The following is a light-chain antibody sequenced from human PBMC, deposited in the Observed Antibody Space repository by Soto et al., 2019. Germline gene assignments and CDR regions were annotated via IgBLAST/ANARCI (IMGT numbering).Light chain of an antibody. J-gene: IGKJ1*01. CDR1: QSVSSK. CDR2: CAS. Sequence: EIVMTQSPATLSVSPGERATLSCRASQSVSSKLAWYQQKPGPAPRALIYCASTRATGFPARFNGRESGTECSHTVHRRQSEECAVYYCQQDKDWPPSRTVGQGTRVESK. V-gene: IGKV3-15*01. CDR3: QQDKDWPPSRT.